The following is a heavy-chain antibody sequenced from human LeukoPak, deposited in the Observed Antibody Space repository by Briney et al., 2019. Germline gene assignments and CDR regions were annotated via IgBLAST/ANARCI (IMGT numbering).Heavy chain of an antibody. Sequence: GGSLRLSCAASGFTFSSYAMTWARQAPGKGLEWVANIKQDGSEKYYVDSVKGRFTISRDNAKNSLYLQMNSLRAEDTAVYYCARGWGGYDSSGYYYINWGQGALVTVSS. D-gene: IGHD3-22*01. V-gene: IGHV3-7*05. CDR3: ARGWGGYDSSGYYYIN. CDR1: GFTFSSYA. CDR2: IKQDGSEK. J-gene: IGHJ4*02.